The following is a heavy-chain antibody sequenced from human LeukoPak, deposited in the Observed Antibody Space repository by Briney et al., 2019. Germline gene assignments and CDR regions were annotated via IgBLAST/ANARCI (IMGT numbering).Heavy chain of an antibody. CDR2: IYYTGST. V-gene: IGHV4-39*01. CDR1: GASISGGTYY. J-gene: IGHJ4*02. D-gene: IGHD1-26*01. Sequence: SETLSLTCSVSGASISGGTYYWGWIRQPPGKGLEWIGSIYYTGSTYDNPSLKSRVTISVDTPKNQFSLKLSSVTAADTAVYYCARRGGSGRAFDYWGQGTLVTVSS. CDR3: ARRGGSGRAFDY.